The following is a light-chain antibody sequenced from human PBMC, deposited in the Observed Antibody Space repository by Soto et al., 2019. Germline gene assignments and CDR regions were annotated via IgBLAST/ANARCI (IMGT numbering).Light chain of an antibody. Sequence: QSALTQPASVSGSPGQSITISRTGTSSDVGGYNYVSWYQQHPGKAPKLMIYDVSNRPSGVSNRFSGSKSGNTASLTISGLQAEDEADYSCSSYTSSSTVVFGGGTQLTVL. CDR2: DVS. V-gene: IGLV2-14*01. CDR3: SSYTSSSTVV. CDR1: SSDVGGYNY. J-gene: IGLJ2*01.